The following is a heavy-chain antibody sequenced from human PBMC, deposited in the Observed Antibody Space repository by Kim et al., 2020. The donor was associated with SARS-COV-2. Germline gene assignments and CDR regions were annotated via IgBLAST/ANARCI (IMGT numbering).Heavy chain of an antibody. D-gene: IGHD2-15*01. J-gene: IGHJ5*02. V-gene: IGHV3-23*01. Sequence: GGSLRLSCAASGLTFSSYAMSWVRQLPGKGLEWVSSIVGSGENTYYADSVKGRFTISRDNSENTLYLQMNSLRAEDTALYYFAKHGSTGSRYRFDPWGQGTLVTVSS. CDR3: AKHGSTGSRYRFDP. CDR1: GLTFSSYA. CDR2: IVGSGENT.